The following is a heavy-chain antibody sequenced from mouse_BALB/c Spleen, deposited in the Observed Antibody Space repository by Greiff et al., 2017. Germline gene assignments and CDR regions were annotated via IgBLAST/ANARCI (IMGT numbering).Heavy chain of an antibody. Sequence: EVKLVESGGGLVKPGGSLKLSCAASGFTFSSYAMSWVRQTPEKRLEWVASISSGGSTYYPDSVKGRFTISRDNARNNLYLHMRSLRSEDTAMYYCARRGGHGPDYFDYWGQGTTLTVSS. D-gene: IGHD1-2*01. CDR2: ISSGGST. V-gene: IGHV5-6-5*01. CDR1: GFTFSSYA. CDR3: ARRGGHGPDYFDY. J-gene: IGHJ2*01.